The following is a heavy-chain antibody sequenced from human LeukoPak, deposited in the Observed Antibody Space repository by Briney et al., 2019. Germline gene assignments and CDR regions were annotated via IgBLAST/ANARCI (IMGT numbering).Heavy chain of an antibody. Sequence: PSETLSLSCAVYGGALSEGYWAWIRQPPGQGLQWIGEINYGGNTNYNPSLESRVTISVDRYNNEFSLKLRSLTAADTAVYYCAKSSTLYGLHHWGQGTLVTVSS. CDR1: GGALSEGY. D-gene: IGHD4-17*01. CDR3: AKSSTLYGLHH. V-gene: IGHV4-34*01. J-gene: IGHJ1*01. CDR2: INYGGNT.